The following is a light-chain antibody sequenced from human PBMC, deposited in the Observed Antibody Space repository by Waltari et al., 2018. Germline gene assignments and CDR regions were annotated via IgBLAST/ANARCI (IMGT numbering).Light chain of an antibody. J-gene: IGKJ3*01. CDR3: QQYATTPPD. Sequence: EVVLTQSPGTLSLSPGERATLPCRASQSISSSNLAWYQQKPGQAPRLLIFGASSRATGISDRFRGSGSGTDFSLTISRLEPEDFAVYYCQQYATTPPDFGPGTKVDIK. CDR1: QSISSSN. CDR2: GAS. V-gene: IGKV3-20*01.